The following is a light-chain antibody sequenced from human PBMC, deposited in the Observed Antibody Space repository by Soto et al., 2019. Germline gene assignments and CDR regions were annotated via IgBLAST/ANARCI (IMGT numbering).Light chain of an antibody. CDR3: QQFDSSRIYS. Sequence: EILLTQSPGTLSLSPGETATLSCRASQSVTSTYLAWYQQRPGQSPRLIIYGGSTRATGFPDRFSGGGSGTYFTLTISRLEPEDSAVYYCHCQQFDSSRIYSFGQGTKLXI. J-gene: IGKJ2*03. CDR1: QSVTSTY. V-gene: IGKV3-20*01. CDR2: GGS.